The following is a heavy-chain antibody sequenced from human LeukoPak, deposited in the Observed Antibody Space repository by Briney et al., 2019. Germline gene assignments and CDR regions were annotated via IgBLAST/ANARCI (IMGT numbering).Heavy chain of an antibody. V-gene: IGHV3-30*14. CDR1: GFTFNSYA. J-gene: IGHJ4*02. Sequence: GGSLRLSCAASGFTFNSYAFHWVRQAPGKGLQWVAVIAFDGTNTHYADSVKGRFTISRDNSKNTLYLQMNSLRPEDTAIYFCARARGALSYWGQGTLITVSS. D-gene: IGHD1-26*01. CDR2: IAFDGTNT. CDR3: ARARGALSY.